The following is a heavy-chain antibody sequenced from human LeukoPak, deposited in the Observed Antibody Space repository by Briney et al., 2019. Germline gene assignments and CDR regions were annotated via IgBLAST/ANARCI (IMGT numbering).Heavy chain of an antibody. V-gene: IGHV1-69*01. J-gene: IGHJ4*02. D-gene: IGHD3-16*01. CDR1: GGTFSSYA. CDR3: ARALYDYVWGSSPYYFGY. Sequence: GSSVKVSCKASGGTFSSYAISWVRQAPGQGLEWMGGIIPIFGTANYAQKFQGRVTITADESTSTAYMELSSLRSEDTAVYYCARALYDYVWGSSPYYFGYWGQGTLVTVSS. CDR2: IIPIFGTA.